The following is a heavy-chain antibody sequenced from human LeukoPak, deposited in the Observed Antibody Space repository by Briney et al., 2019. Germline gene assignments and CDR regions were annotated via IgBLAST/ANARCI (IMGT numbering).Heavy chain of an antibody. D-gene: IGHD2-15*01. Sequence: GESLKISCKGSGYSFSSYWIGWVRQMPGKGLEWMGIIYPDDSDTRYGPSFQGQVTISADKSISTAYLQWSSLKASDTAMYYCARHRKDIGFDSWGQGTLVTVSS. CDR1: GYSFSSYW. CDR3: ARHRKDIGFDS. V-gene: IGHV5-51*01. CDR2: IYPDDSDT. J-gene: IGHJ4*02.